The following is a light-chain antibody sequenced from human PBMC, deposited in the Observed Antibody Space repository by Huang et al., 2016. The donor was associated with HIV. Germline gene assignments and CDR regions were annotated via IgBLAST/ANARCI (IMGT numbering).Light chain of an antibody. V-gene: IGKV1-39*01. CDR3: QQSYSTPT. CDR2: AAS. Sequence: DIQMTQSPSSLSSSVGDRVTLTCRASQSVSIYLNWYQQKPGQAPKLLIYAASSLQSGVPSRCSGSGSGTDFTLTISSLQPEDFATYYCQQSYSTPTFGQGTKLELK. J-gene: IGKJ2*01. CDR1: QSVSIY.